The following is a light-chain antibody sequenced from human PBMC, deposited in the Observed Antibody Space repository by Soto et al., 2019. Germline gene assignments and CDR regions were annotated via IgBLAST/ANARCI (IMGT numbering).Light chain of an antibody. CDR1: QTISNNY. J-gene: IGKJ1*01. Sequence: EIVLTQSPGTLTLSPGESAALSCRASQTISNNYLVWYRQKPGQAPRLLIYAVSSRAAGIPDRVSGSVSGTHFALTISRREPEDSAVYYCQQHSNSPWTFGQGTRVEI. CDR2: AVS. V-gene: IGKV3-20*01. CDR3: QQHSNSPWT.